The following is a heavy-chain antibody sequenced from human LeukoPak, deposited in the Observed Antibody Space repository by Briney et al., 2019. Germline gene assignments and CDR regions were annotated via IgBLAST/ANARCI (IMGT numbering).Heavy chain of an antibody. CDR3: ANHAMDGYTLLDY. CDR2: ISGSGGST. V-gene: IGHV3-23*01. J-gene: IGHJ4*02. CDR1: GFTFSSYA. Sequence: QAGGSLRLSCAASGFTFSSYAMSWVRQAPGKGLEWVSAISGSGGSTYYADSVEGRFTISRDNSKNTLYLQMNSLRAEDTAVYYCANHAMDGYTLLDYWGQGTLVTVSS. D-gene: IGHD3-16*01.